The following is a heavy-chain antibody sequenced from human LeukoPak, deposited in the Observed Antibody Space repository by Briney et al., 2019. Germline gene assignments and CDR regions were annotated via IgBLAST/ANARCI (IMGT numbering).Heavy chain of an antibody. CDR1: GFTFSSYW. Sequence: PGGSLRLSCAASGFTFSSYWMSWIRQTPGKGLEYVANIEPNGGDKYYVDSVKGRFTISRDNAKNSLYLQMNSLRAEDTAVYYCAELGITMIGGVWGKGTTVTISS. V-gene: IGHV3-7*01. CDR3: AELGITMIGGV. J-gene: IGHJ6*04. CDR2: IEPNGGDK. D-gene: IGHD3-10*02.